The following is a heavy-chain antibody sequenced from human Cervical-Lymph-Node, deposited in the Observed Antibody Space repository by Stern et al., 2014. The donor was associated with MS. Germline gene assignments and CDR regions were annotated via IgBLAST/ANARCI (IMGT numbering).Heavy chain of an antibody. CDR3: ATDRGYCSGGSCYSLDYFDY. CDR2: IIPVLGTA. D-gene: IGHD2-15*01. V-gene: IGHV1-69*01. Sequence: VHLVESGAEVKKPGSSVKVSCKASRGTFSNHGISWLRQAPGQGLEWMGGIIPVLGTAHNAQRFQGRVTFTADESTTTVYMELSSVRSEDTAVYYCATDRGYCSGGSCYSLDYFDYWGQGTLVIVSS. CDR1: RGTFSNHG. J-gene: IGHJ4*02.